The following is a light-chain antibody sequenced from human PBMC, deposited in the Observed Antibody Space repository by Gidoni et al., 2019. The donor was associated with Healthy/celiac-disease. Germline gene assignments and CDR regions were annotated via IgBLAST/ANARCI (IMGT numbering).Light chain of an antibody. CDR2: DVS. V-gene: IGLV2-14*03. J-gene: IGLJ1*01. CDR1: SSDVGGYKY. Sequence: QLALTQPASVSGSPGQSITISCTGTSSDVGGYKYVSWYQQHPGKAPKLMIYDVSNRPSGVSNRFSGSKSGNTASLTISGLQAEDEADYYCSSYTTTSSYVFGTGTKVTVL. CDR3: SSYTTTSSYV.